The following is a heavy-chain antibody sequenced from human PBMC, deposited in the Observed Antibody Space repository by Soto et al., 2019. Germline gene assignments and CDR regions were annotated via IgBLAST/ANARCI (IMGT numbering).Heavy chain of an antibody. CDR3: ARGPGTRLSLFSDY. Sequence: QVQLVQSGAEVKKPGASVKVSCKASGYTFTSYYMHWVRQAPGQGLEWMGIINPSGGSTSYAQKFQARDTMPRTPPTSTVYLELASLSSKDTAVNYWARGPGTRLSLFSDYWGQGTLVTVSS. D-gene: IGHD1-1*01. V-gene: IGHV1-46*01. CDR2: INPSGGST. CDR1: GYTFTSYY. J-gene: IGHJ4*02.